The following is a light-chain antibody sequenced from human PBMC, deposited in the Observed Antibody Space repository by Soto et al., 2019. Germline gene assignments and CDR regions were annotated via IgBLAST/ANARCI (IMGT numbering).Light chain of an antibody. CDR2: DVS. CDR3: CSYAGSYTHV. J-gene: IGLJ1*01. Sequence: QSALTQPASVSGSPGQSITISCAGTGGDVGGYNYFSWYQQHPGKAPKLMLYDVSKRPSGVPDRFSGSKSGNTASLTISGLQAEDEADYYCCSYAGSYTHVFGTGTKLTVL. V-gene: IGLV2-11*01. CDR1: GGDVGGYNY.